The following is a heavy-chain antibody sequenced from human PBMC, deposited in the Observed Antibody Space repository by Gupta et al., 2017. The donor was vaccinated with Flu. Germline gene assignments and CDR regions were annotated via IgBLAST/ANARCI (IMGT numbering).Heavy chain of an antibody. CDR3: AKAARDDYYGDYYDRDV. D-gene: IGHD3-10*01. J-gene: IGHJ6*03. CDR1: TFSNYA. CDR2: INGSSSSR. Sequence: TFSNYAMSWVRQAPGKGLEWVSGINGSSSSRQYTDSVKGRFTISRDKAKKELYLQMNSLRGEETAIYFCAKAARDDYYGDYYDRDVWGKGTTVTVSS. V-gene: IGHV3-23*01.